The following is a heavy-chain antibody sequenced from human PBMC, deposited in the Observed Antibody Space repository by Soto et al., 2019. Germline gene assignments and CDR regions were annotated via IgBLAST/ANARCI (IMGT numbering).Heavy chain of an antibody. CDR1: GYTFTSYG. D-gene: IGHD2-15*01. CDR2: ISAYNGNT. V-gene: IGHV1-18*04. CDR3: ARGGWRYCSGGSCYRSQFDYYYYGMDV. Sequence: ASVKVSCKASGYTFTSYGISWVRQAPGQGHEWMGWISAYNGNTNYAQKLQGRVTMTTGTSTSTAYMELRSLRSDDTAVYYCARGGWRYCSGGSCYRSQFDYYYYGMDVWGQGTTVTVSS. J-gene: IGHJ6*02.